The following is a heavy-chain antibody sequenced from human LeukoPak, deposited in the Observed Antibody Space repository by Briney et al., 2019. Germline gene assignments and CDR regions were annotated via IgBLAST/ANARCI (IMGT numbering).Heavy chain of an antibody. Sequence: GASVKVSCKASGYTFTSYDINWVRQATGQGLEWMGWMNPNSGNTGYAQKFRGRVTMTRNTSISTAYMELSSLRSEDTAVYYCARGGILWFGELFQSDYYYYGMDVWGQGTTVTVSS. CDR3: ARGGILWFGELFQSDYYYYGMDV. D-gene: IGHD3-10*01. CDR1: GYTFTSYD. CDR2: MNPNSGNT. V-gene: IGHV1-8*01. J-gene: IGHJ6*02.